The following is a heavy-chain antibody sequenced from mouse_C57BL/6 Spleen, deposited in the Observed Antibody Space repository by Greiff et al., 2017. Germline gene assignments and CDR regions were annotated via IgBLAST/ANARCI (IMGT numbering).Heavy chain of an antibody. D-gene: IGHD1-1*01. J-gene: IGHJ4*01. CDR3: ARSPYYGSSYGAMDY. CDR1: GYTFTSYW. V-gene: IGHV1-72*01. Sequence: VQLQQPGAELVKPGASVKLSCKASGYTFTSYWMHWVKQRPGRGLEWIGSIDPNSGGTKYNEKFKSKATLTVDKPSSTAYMQLSSLTSEDSAVYYCARSPYYGSSYGAMDYWGQGTSFTVSS. CDR2: IDPNSGGT.